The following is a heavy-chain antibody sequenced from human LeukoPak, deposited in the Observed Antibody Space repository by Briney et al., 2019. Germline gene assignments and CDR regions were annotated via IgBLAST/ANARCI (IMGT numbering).Heavy chain of an antibody. Sequence: SENLSLTCTVSGGSISSYYWSWIRQPPGKGLEWIGYIYYSGSTNYNPSLKSRVTISVDTSKNQFSLKLSSVTAADTAVYYCARGQYDMSYGMDVWGKGTTVTVSS. V-gene: IGHV4-59*01. D-gene: IGHD3-9*01. CDR3: ARGQYDMSYGMDV. J-gene: IGHJ6*04. CDR2: IYYSGST. CDR1: GGSISSYY.